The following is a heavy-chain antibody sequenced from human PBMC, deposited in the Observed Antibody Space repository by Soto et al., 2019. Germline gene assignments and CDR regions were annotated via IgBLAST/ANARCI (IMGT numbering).Heavy chain of an antibody. CDR3: ARPIAAAGTGYYYGMDV. D-gene: IGHD6-13*01. Sequence: GESLKISCKGSGYSFTSYWIGWVRQMPGKGLEWMGIIYPGDSDTRYSPSFQGQVTISADKSISTAYLQWSSLKASDTAMYYCARPIAAAGTGYYYGMDVWGQRTKVTVSS. CDR2: IYPGDSDT. J-gene: IGHJ6*02. CDR1: GYSFTSYW. V-gene: IGHV5-51*01.